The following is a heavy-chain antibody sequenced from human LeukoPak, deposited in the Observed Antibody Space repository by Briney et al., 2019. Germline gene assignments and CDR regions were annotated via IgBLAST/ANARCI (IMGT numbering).Heavy chain of an antibody. Sequence: SETLSLTCTVSGGSISSSSYYWGWIRQPPGKGLEGIGSIYYSGSTYYNPSLKSRVTISVDTSKNQFSLKLSSVTAADTAVYYCARAHYYDTHRDAFDIWGQGTMVTVSS. CDR3: ARAHYYDTHRDAFDI. D-gene: IGHD3-22*01. CDR1: GGSISSSSYY. V-gene: IGHV4-39*07. J-gene: IGHJ3*02. CDR2: IYYSGST.